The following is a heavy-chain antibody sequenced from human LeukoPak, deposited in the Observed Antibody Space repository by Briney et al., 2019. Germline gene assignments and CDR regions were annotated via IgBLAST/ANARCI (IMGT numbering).Heavy chain of an antibody. CDR2: ISGSDDST. CDR3: AKGYRIVVATNWFDP. CDR1: GFTFSSYA. J-gene: IGHJ5*02. V-gene: IGHV3-23*01. Sequence: GGSLRLSCAASGFTFSSYAMNWVRQAPGKGLEWVSDISGSDDSTFYADSVKGRFTISRDNSKNTLFLQMNCLRAEDTAVYYCAKGYRIVVATNWFDPWGQGTLVTVSS. D-gene: IGHD3-22*01.